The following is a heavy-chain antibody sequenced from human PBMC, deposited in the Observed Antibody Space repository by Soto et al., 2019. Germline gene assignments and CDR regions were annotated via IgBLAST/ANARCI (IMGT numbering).Heavy chain of an antibody. J-gene: IGHJ6*02. V-gene: IGHV6-1*01. D-gene: IGHD3-16*02. CDR3: ARDTQYNMVTFGGVIAHYYALDV. Sequence: SQTLSLTCAISGDSVSSNSAAWNWIRQSPSRGLEWLGRTYYRSQWYNDYAVSVKSRITINPDTSKNQFSLQLRSVIPEDTAVYYCARDTQYNMVTFGGVIAHYYALDVWGQGTTVTVSS. CDR1: GDSVSSNSAA. CDR2: TYYRSQWYN.